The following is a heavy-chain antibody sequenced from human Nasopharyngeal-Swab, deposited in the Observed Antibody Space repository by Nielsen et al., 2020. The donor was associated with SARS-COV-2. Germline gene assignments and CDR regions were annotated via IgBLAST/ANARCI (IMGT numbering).Heavy chain of an antibody. CDR3: ARFGNTGFDY. D-gene: IGHD2-8*02. CDR2: IYPGDSGT. CDR1: GYDFTGYW. V-gene: IGHV5-51*01. J-gene: IGHJ4*02. Sequence: GESLKISCKNSGYDFTGYWIAWVRQKPGEGLEWMGIIYPGDSGTKYSPSFQGQVTISVDKSISTAYLHFSSLKASDTAMYYCARFGNTGFDYWGQGTLVTVSS.